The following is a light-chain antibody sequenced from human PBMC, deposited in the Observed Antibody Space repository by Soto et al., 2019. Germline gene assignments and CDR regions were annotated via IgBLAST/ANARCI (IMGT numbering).Light chain of an antibody. CDR3: QQSYSTPLT. V-gene: IGKV1-39*01. CDR2: TAS. J-gene: IGKJ4*01. Sequence: DIQMTQSPSSLSASVGDRVTITCRASQSISSYLNWYQQKPGKAPTLLIYTASTLQSGVPSRFSGGASGTDFTLTISSPQPEDFATYYCQQSYSTPLTFGGGTKVDIK. CDR1: QSISSY.